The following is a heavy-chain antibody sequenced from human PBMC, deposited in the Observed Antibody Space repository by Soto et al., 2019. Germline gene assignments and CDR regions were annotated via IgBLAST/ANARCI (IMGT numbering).Heavy chain of an antibody. J-gene: IGHJ4*02. CDR2: TGLNGRTT. V-gene: IGHV3-23*01. CDR1: GFTFSMSA. CDR3: ATVHSTSRSFDY. D-gene: IGHD2-2*01. Sequence: GGSLRLSCAASGFTFSMSAMSWVRQAPGKGLEWVSTTGLNGRTTYYADSVKGRFTVSRDNSKNTLHLQMNSLRAEDTAVYYCATVHSTSRSFDYWGQGTLVTVYS.